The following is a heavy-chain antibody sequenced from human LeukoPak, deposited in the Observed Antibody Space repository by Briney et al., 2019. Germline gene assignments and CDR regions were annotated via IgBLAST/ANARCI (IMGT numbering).Heavy chain of an antibody. CDR1: GFTFSSYG. D-gene: IGHD3-3*01. V-gene: IGHV3-30*02. CDR2: IRYDGSNK. CDR3: AKDEFRRFLEWFNHDAFDI. Sequence: PGGSLRLSCAASGFTFSSYGMHWVRQAPGKGLEWVAFIRYDGSNKYYADSVKGRFTISRDNSKNTLYLQMNNLRAEDTAVYYCAKDEFRRFLEWFNHDAFDIWGQGTMVTVSS. J-gene: IGHJ3*02.